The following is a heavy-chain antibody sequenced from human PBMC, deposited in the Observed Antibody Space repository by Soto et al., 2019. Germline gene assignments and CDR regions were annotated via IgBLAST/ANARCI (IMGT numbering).Heavy chain of an antibody. D-gene: IGHD3-22*01. V-gene: IGHV3-66*01. Sequence: GGSLRLSCAASGFTVNNNYMSWVRQDPGKGLEWVSIIYSGGSTYYADSVKGRFSTSRDISKNMLFLQMNSLRAEDTAVYYCARGLRTPGYYYGLEFWGQGAQVTVSS. CDR2: IYSGGST. CDR1: GFTVNNNY. CDR3: ARGLRTPGYYYGLEF. J-gene: IGHJ4*02.